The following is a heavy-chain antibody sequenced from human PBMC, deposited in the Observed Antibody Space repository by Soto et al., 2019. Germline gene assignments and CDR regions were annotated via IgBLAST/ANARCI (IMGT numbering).Heavy chain of an antibody. CDR1: GGTFSSFA. D-gene: IGHD1-1*01. Sequence: QVQLVQSGADVKKPGSSVKVSCKASGGTFSSFAISWVRQAPGQGLEWMGDIIPLFGTTNYAQTFQGRVTITADESTTTAYMELRSLRSNDTAVYYCARGLDTTVAHSHNWGQGTLVTVSS. CDR2: IIPLFGTT. J-gene: IGHJ4*02. CDR3: ARGLDTTVAHSHN. V-gene: IGHV1-69*01.